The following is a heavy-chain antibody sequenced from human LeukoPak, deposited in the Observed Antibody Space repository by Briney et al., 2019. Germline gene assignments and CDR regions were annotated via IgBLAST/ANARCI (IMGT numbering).Heavy chain of an antibody. V-gene: IGHV1-2*02. CDR1: GYTFTGYY. J-gene: IGHJ4*02. CDR3: ARERITIFGVVIMDDY. Sequence: GASVKVSCKASGYTFTGYYMHWVRQAPGQGLEWMGWINPNSGGTNYAQKFQGRVTMTRDTSISTAYMELSRPRSDDTAVYYCARERITIFGVVIMDDYWGQGTLVTVSS. D-gene: IGHD3-3*01. CDR2: INPNSGGT.